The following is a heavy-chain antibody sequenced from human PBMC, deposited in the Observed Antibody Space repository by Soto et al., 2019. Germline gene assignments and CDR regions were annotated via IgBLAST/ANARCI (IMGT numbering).Heavy chain of an antibody. CDR1: GGSVSSGSYY. CDR3: ARVNYYDSSGYHIDY. V-gene: IGHV4-61*01. D-gene: IGHD3-22*01. J-gene: IGHJ4*02. CDR2: IYYSGST. Sequence: TSETLSLTCTVSGGSVSSGSYYWSWIRQPPGKGLEWIGYIYYSGSTNYNPSLKSRVTISVDTSKNQFSLKLSSVTAADTAVYYCARVNYYDSSGYHIDYWGQGTLVTVSS.